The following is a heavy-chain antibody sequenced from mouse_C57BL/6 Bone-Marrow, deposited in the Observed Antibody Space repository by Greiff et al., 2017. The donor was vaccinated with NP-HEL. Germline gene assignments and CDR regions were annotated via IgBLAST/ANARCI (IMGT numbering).Heavy chain of an antibody. D-gene: IGHD1-1*01. CDR3: ASYYGSSQFFDY. V-gene: IGHV1-64*01. Sequence: QVQLQQPGAELVKPGASVKLSCKASGYTFTSYWMHWVKQRPGQGLEWIGMIHPNSGSTNYNEKFKSKATLTVDKSSSTAYMQLSSLTSEDSAVYYCASYYGSSQFFDYWGQGTTLTVSS. CDR2: IHPNSGST. CDR1: GYTFTSYW. J-gene: IGHJ2*01.